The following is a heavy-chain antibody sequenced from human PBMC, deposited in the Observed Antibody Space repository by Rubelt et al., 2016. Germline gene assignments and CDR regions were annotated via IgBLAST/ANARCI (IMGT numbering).Heavy chain of an antibody. CDR3: AGVVYGSGDY. Sequence: EVQLVESGGGLVQPGGSLRLSCSASGFTFINYWMLWFRQVPGKGLVWVSRSDHGGRDTVYADSVKGRFTISRDNAKKTVFLQMNRLRTEETAVYDCAGVVYGSGDYWGQGTLVTVSS. D-gene: IGHD3-10*01. CDR1: GFTFINYW. J-gene: IGHJ4*02. V-gene: IGHV3-74*03. CDR2: SDHGGRDT.